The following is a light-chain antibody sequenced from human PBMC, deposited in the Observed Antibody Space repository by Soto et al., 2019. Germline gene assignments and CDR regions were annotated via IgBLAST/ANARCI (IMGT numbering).Light chain of an antibody. J-gene: IGKJ3*01. CDR2: GAS. CDR1: QSVSNSY. CDR3: QQYGSSTV. V-gene: IGKV3-20*01. Sequence: EIVLTQSPGTLSLSPGERATLSCRASQSVSNSYLACYQQKRGQAHSLLIYGASCRATGIPDRFSGSGAGKAFTLTISRMQQDVLAVYYCQQYGSSTVFGPGTKVDIK.